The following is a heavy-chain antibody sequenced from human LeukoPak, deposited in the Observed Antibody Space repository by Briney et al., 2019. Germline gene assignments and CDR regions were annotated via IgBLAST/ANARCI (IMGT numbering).Heavy chain of an antibody. CDR2: ISSSSSYI. Sequence: GGSLRLSCAASGFTFSSYSMNWVRQAPGKGLEWVSSISSSSSYIYYADSVKGRFTISRDNAKNSLYLQMNSLRAEDTAVYYCARVGGFRYNWNYLFDYWGQGTLVTVSS. CDR3: ARVGGFRYNWNYLFDY. CDR1: GFTFSSYS. V-gene: IGHV3-21*04. D-gene: IGHD1-7*01. J-gene: IGHJ4*02.